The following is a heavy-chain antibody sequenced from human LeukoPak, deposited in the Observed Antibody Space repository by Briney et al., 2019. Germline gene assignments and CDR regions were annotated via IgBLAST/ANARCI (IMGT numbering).Heavy chain of an antibody. Sequence: GGSLRLSCAASGFTFSSYSMNWVRQAPGKGLEWVSSISSRSSYIYYADSVRGRFTISRDNAKNSLYLQMNSLRAEDTAVYYCAKGGQHYYFDYWGQGTLVTVSS. D-gene: IGHD6-13*01. CDR2: ISSRSSYI. J-gene: IGHJ4*02. CDR1: GFTFSSYS. CDR3: AKGGQHYYFDY. V-gene: IGHV3-21*04.